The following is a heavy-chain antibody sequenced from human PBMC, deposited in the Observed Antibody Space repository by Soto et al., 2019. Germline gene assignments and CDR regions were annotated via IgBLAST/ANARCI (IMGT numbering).Heavy chain of an antibody. V-gene: IGHV3-23*01. CDR1: GFTFSSYA. CDR3: AKDGSSGWTYYSMDV. D-gene: IGHD6-19*01. J-gene: IGHJ6*03. Sequence: PGGSLRLSCAASGFTFSSYAMSWVRQAPGKGLEWVSAISGSGGSTYYADSVKGRFTISRDNSKNTLYLQMNSLRAEDTAVYYCAKDGSSGWTYYSMDVWGKGTTVTVSS. CDR2: ISGSGGST.